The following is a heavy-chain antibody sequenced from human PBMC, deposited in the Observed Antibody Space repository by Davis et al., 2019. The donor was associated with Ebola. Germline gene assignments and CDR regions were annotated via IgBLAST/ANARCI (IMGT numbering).Heavy chain of an antibody. Sequence: SVKVSCKASGYTFTSYGISWVRQAPGQGLEWMGRIIPILGIANYAQKFQGRVTITADKSTSTAYMELSSLRSEDTAVYYCARLEAVAPNWGQGTLVTVSS. D-gene: IGHD6-19*01. CDR2: IIPILGIA. J-gene: IGHJ4*02. CDR3: ARLEAVAPN. V-gene: IGHV1-69*04. CDR1: GYTFTSYG.